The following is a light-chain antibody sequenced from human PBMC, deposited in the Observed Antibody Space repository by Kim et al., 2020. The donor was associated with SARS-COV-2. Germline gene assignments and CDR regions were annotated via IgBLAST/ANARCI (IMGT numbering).Light chain of an antibody. V-gene: IGKV1-6*01. Sequence: ASVGDRVIITCRASQGVRSDLGWYQQKPGKAPKVLIYAAVGLQTGVPSRFSGSQSGTVFTLTISSLQPEDSATYYCLQDYTYPLTFGGGTRVEIK. J-gene: IGKJ4*01. CDR3: LQDYTYPLT. CDR1: QGVRSD. CDR2: AAV.